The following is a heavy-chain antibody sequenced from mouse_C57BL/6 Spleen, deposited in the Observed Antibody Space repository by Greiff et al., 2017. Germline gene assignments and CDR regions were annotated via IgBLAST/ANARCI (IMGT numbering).Heavy chain of an antibody. Sequence: EVQLQQSGTVLARPGASVKMSCKTSGYTFTSYWMHWVKQRPGQGLEWIGAIYPGNSDTSYNQKFKGKAKLTAVTSASTAYMELSSLRTEDSAVYYCTSYDYDDDGALTGTSDMDYWGQGTSVTVSS. D-gene: IGHD2-4*01. V-gene: IGHV1-5*01. J-gene: IGHJ4*01. CDR1: GYTFTSYW. CDR2: IYPGNSDT. CDR3: TSYDYDDDGALTGTSDMDY.